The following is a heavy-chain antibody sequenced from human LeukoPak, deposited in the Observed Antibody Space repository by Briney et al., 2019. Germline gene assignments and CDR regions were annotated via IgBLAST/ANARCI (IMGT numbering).Heavy chain of an antibody. D-gene: IGHD1-26*01. CDR1: GFTFDDYA. CDR2: VSWNSRNNM. Sequence: GGSLRLSCVASGFTFDDYAMHWVRQAPGKGLEWVAGVSWNSRNNMGYADSVKGRFTISRDNAKNSLYLQMNSLRAEDTAVYYCARDGALKWELLTLDPWGQGTLVTVSS. J-gene: IGHJ5*02. CDR3: ARDGALKWELLTLDP. V-gene: IGHV3-9*01.